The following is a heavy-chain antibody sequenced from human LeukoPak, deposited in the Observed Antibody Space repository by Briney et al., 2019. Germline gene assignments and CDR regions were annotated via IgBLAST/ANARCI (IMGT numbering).Heavy chain of an antibody. CDR2: ISAYNGNT. Sequence: ASVKVSCKASGYTFTSYGISWVRQAPGQGLEWMGWISAYNGNTNYAQKLQGRVTMTTDTSTSTAYMELRSLRSGDTAVYYCARTLTGYYMDYYYGMDVWGQGTTVTVSS. D-gene: IGHD3-9*01. CDR3: ARTLTGYYMDYYYGMDV. V-gene: IGHV1-18*01. CDR1: GYTFTSYG. J-gene: IGHJ6*02.